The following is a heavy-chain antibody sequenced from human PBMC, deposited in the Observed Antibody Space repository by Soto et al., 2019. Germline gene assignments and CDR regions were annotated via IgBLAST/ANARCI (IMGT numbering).Heavy chain of an antibody. CDR3: ARDSGSFGGVPDAFDI. Sequence: GGSLRLSCAASGFTFSSYSMNWVRQAPGKGLEWVSSISSSSSYIYYAHSVKGRFTISRVNAKNSLYLQLNSLRADDTAVYYCARDSGSFGGVPDAFDIWGQGTMVTVSS. V-gene: IGHV3-21*01. D-gene: IGHD3-10*01. CDR1: GFTFSSYS. J-gene: IGHJ3*02. CDR2: ISSSSSYI.